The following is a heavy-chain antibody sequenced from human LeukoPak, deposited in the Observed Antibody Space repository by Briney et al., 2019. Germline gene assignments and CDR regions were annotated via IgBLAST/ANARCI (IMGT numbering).Heavy chain of an antibody. V-gene: IGHV3-9*01. CDR3: AKVSSPYSYGADDAFDI. Sequence: PGGSLRLSCAASGFTFDDYAMHWVRHAPGKGLEWVSGISWNSGSIGYADSVKGRFTISRDNAKNSLYLQMNSLRAEDTALYYCAKVSSPYSYGADDAFDIWGQGTMVTVSS. D-gene: IGHD5-18*01. J-gene: IGHJ3*02. CDR2: ISWNSGSI. CDR1: GFTFDDYA.